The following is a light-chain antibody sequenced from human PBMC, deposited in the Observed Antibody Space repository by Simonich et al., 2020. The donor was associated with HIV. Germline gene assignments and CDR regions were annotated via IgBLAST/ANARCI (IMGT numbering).Light chain of an antibody. CDR3: QQYGSSPYT. CDR1: QSVGSS. V-gene: IGKV3-20*01. J-gene: IGKJ2*01. Sequence: EIVLTQSPATLSLSPGERATLSCRASQSVGSSLAWYQQKPGQAPRLLIYDASNRATGIPARFSGSGSGTDFTLTISRLEPEDFAVYYCQQYGSSPYTFGQGTKLEIK. CDR2: DAS.